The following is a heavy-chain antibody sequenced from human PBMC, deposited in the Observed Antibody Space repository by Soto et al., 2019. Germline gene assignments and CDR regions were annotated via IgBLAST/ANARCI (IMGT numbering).Heavy chain of an antibody. Sequence: QVQLVQSGAEVKKPGASVKVSCKASGYTFTSYGISWVRQAPGQGLEWMGWISAYNGNTNYAQKLQGRVTMTTDTFTSTAYMELRSLRSDDTAVYYCARVRITGTLGYYYYGMDVWGQGTTVTVSS. V-gene: IGHV1-18*01. CDR1: GYTFTSYG. J-gene: IGHJ6*02. CDR2: ISAYNGNT. CDR3: ARVRITGTLGYYYYGMDV. D-gene: IGHD1-7*01.